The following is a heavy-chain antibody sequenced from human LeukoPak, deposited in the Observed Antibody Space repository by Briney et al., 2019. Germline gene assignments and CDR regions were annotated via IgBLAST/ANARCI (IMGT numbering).Heavy chain of an antibody. CDR3: AREDHGMDV. Sequence: GGSLRLSCAASGFPFRDYYMTWIRQAPGKGLEWISYISRSGDTLYYADSVEGRFTISRDNAKNSLFLQMNSLRADDTAVYYCAREDHGMDVWGQGTTVTVSS. V-gene: IGHV3-11*01. CDR1: GFPFRDYY. J-gene: IGHJ6*02. CDR2: ISRSGDTL.